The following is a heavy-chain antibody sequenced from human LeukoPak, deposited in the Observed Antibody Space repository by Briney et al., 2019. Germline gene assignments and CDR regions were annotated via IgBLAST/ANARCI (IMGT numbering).Heavy chain of an antibody. CDR1: GGSISSYS. V-gene: IGHV4-59*01. J-gene: IGHJ3*02. Sequence: SETLSLTCTVSGGSISSYSWSWIRQPPGKGLEWIGYIYYSGSTNYNPSLKSRVTISVDTSKDQFSLKLSSVTAADTAAYYCARDSQVVDGFDIWGQGTMVTVSS. D-gene: IGHD2-21*01. CDR3: ARDSQVVDGFDI. CDR2: IYYSGST.